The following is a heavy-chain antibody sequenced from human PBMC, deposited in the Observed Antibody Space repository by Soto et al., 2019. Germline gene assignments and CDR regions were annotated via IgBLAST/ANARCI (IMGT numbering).Heavy chain of an antibody. Sequence: EVQLVETGGGLIQPGGSLRLSCAASGFTVSSNYMSWVRQAPGKGLEWVSVIYSGGSTYYADSVKGRFTISRDNSKNTLYLQMNSLRAEDTAVYYCAREGLVILDAFDIWGQGTMVTVSS. CDR2: IYSGGST. J-gene: IGHJ3*02. CDR3: AREGLVILDAFDI. CDR1: GFTVSSNY. V-gene: IGHV3-53*02. D-gene: IGHD3-9*01.